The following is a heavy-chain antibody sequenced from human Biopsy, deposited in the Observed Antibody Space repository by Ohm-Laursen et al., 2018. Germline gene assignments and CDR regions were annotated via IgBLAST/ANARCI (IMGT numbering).Heavy chain of an antibody. V-gene: IGHV3-43*01. CDR1: GSAFSVNT. D-gene: IGHD3-9*01. Sequence: GSDTLSRAASGSAFSVNTLHWICLLPGPGMELDCLICWYDANTSYEDSVKGRFTISRDNSNKTLYLQMNSLRTEDTALYYCVKDIAYHTGILTGYRGAFDYWGQGTLVTVSS. J-gene: IGHJ4*02. CDR3: VKDIAYHTGILTGYRGAFDY. CDR2: ICWYDANT.